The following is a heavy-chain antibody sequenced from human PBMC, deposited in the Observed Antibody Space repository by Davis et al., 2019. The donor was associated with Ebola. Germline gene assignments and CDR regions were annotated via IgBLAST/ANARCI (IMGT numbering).Heavy chain of an antibody. CDR3: ALGFCTRTSCLADY. CDR1: GASISSYY. CDR2: INQNGGT. J-gene: IGHJ4*02. Sequence: SETLSLTCTVSGASISSYYWTWIRQPPGKGLERIGEINQNGGTKYNPSLQSRVTISVDTSKNQFSLTLSSVTAADTAAYYCALGFCTRTSCLADYWGQGTLVTVSP. D-gene: IGHD2-2*01. V-gene: IGHV4-34*01.